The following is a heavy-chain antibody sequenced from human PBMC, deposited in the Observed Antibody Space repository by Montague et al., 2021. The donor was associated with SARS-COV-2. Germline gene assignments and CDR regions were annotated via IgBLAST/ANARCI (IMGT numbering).Heavy chain of an antibody. CDR1: GFTFSSHA. D-gene: IGHD6-13*01. J-gene: IGHJ4*02. CDR3: AREGITAAGKDFDY. V-gene: IGHV3-30*04. CDR2: ISYDGTNE. Sequence: SLRLSCAASGFTFSSHAMHWVRQAPGKGLEWVAVISYDGTNEYYADSVKGRFTISRDNSKNTLYLQMNGLRAEDTAVYYCAREGITAAGKDFDYWGQGTLVTVSS.